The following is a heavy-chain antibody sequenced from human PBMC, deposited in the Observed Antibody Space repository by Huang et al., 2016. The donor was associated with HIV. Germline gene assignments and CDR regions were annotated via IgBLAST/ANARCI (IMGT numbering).Heavy chain of an antibody. V-gene: IGHV1-69*13. CDR3: ARGQLGSYGDYDVLY. CDR1: GGTFSKYA. J-gene: IGHJ4*02. Sequence: QVQLVQSGAEVKTPGSSVKVSCKASGGTFSKYAISWVRQAPGQGLEWMEGIIPMFGTPNYASKFQGRVTITADDSTSTTCVEVSSLRSEDTALYYCARGQLGSYGDYDVLYWGQGTLVTVSS. D-gene: IGHD4-17*01. CDR2: IIPMFGTP.